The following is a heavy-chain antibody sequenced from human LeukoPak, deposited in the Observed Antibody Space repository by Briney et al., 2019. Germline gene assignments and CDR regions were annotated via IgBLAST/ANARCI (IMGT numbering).Heavy chain of an antibody. J-gene: IGHJ4*02. CDR3: AKGSGKWVSGDRTR. CDR1: GITFSNYG. D-gene: IGHD3-10*01. V-gene: IGHV3-23*01. Sequence: GRSLRLSCAASGITFSNYGMHWVRQAPGKGLEWVSAISGSGGSTYYADSVKGRFTISRDNSKNTLYLQMNSLRAEDTAVYYCAKGSGKWVSGDRTRWGQGTLVTVSS. CDR2: ISGSGGST.